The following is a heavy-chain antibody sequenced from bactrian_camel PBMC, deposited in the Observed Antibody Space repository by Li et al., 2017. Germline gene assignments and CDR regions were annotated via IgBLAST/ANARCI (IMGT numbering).Heavy chain of an antibody. CDR3: AVDKSIGAVAVRATPYFAF. J-gene: IGHJ6*01. CDR1: GFTFSDYD. V-gene: IGHV3S40*01. Sequence: VQLVESGGGLVQPGGSLRLSCVTSGFTFSDYDKSWVRQAPGKGLEWVSRINKAGYTTHQTDSVKGRFTISKDNAKNTLYLQMDNLKPEDTAMYYCAVDKSIGAVAVRATPYFAFRGRGTQVTVS. CDR2: INKAGYTT. D-gene: IGHD1*01.